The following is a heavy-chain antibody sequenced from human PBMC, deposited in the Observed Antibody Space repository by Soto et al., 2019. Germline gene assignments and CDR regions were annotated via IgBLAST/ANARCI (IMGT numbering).Heavy chain of an antibody. CDR1: GFAFSSYS. Sequence: PXESLSLSCAASGFAFSSYSMNCVRQAPGKGLEWVSSISSSSSYIYYADSVKGRFTISRDNAKNSLYLQMNSLRAEDTAVYYCARLRGSSWYANYYYGMDVWGQGTTVTVSS. J-gene: IGHJ6*02. CDR3: ARLRGSSWYANYYYGMDV. V-gene: IGHV3-21*01. D-gene: IGHD6-13*01. CDR2: ISSSSSYI.